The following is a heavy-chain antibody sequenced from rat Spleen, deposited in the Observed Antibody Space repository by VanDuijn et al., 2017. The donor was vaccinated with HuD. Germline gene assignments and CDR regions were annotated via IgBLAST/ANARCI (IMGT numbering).Heavy chain of an antibody. CDR3: ARLRFRDSYAQDYFDY. J-gene: IGHJ2*01. CDR1: GFTFSDYY. CDR2: ISYDGSST. V-gene: IGHV5-29*01. D-gene: IGHD1-12*01. Sequence: EVQLVESDGGLVQPGRSLKLSCAASGFTFSDYYMAWVRQAPTKGLEWVATISYDGSSTYYRDSVKGRFTISRDNAKSTLYLQMDSLRSEDTATYYCARLRFRDSYAQDYFDYWGQGVMVTVSS.